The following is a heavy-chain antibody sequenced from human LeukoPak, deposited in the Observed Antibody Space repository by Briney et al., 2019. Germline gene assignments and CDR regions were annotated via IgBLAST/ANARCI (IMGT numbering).Heavy chain of an antibody. D-gene: IGHD5-12*01. CDR2: IIPILGIA. J-gene: IGHJ4*02. CDR1: GGTFSSYA. V-gene: IGHV1-69*04. Sequence: GASVKVSCKASGGTFSSYAISWVRQAPGQGLEWMGRIIPILGIANYAQKFQGRVTITADKSTSTAYMELSSLRSEDTAVYYCARDLNFGSGYDFYDYWGQGTLVTVSS. CDR3: ARDLNFGSGYDFYDY.